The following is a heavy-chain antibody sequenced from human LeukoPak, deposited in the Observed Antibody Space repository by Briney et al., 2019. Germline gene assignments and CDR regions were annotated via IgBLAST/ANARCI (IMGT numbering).Heavy chain of an antibody. CDR3: VRGDSNYLNYFDS. Sequence: GSLRLSCAASGFSYRSYWMHWVRQAPGKGLVWVSRISTDGRTTTYADSVRGRFTISRDNAKDTLSLQMNRLRVEDTAVYYCVRGDSNYLNYFDSWGQGALVTASS. J-gene: IGHJ4*02. CDR2: ISTDGRTT. D-gene: IGHD4-11*01. CDR1: GFSYRSYW. V-gene: IGHV3-74*01.